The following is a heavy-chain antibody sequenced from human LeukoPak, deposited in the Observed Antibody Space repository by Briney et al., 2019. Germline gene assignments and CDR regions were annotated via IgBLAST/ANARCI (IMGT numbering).Heavy chain of an antibody. V-gene: IGHV4-39*07. J-gene: IGHJ4*02. D-gene: IGHD3-3*01. CDR2: IYYSGST. CDR1: GGSISSSSYY. Sequence: SETLSLTCTVSGGSISSSSYYWGWIRQPPGKGLEWIGSIYYSGSTYYNPSLKSRVTISVDTSKNQFSLKLSSVTAADTAVYYCARGFPPLFDYWGQGTLVTVSS. CDR3: ARGFPPLFDY.